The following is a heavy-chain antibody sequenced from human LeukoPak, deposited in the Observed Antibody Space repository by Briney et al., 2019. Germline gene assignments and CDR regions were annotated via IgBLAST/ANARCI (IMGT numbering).Heavy chain of an antibody. V-gene: IGHV3-48*01. CDR1: GFTFSDYS. J-gene: IGHJ4*02. Sequence: GGSLRLSCAASGFTFSDYSMNWVRQAPGKGLEWLSNISRGSRTIYYADSVKGRFTISRDNAKNSLYLQMNSLRAEDTAVYYCARDSYSSSRNDYWGQGTLVTVSS. D-gene: IGHD6-13*01. CDR3: ARDSYSSSRNDY. CDR2: ISRGSRTI.